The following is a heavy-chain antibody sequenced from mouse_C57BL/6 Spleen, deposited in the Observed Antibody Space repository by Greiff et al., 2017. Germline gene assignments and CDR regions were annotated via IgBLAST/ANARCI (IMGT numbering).Heavy chain of an antibody. CDR2: INYDGSST. Sequence: EVKLVESEGGLVQPGSSMKLSCTASGFTFSDYYMAWVRQVPEKGLEWVANINYDGSSTYYLDSLKSRFIISRDNAKNILYLQMSSLKSEDTATYYCARGGSYYGSSYAMDYWGQGTSVIVSS. CDR1: GFTFSDYY. J-gene: IGHJ4*01. D-gene: IGHD1-1*01. V-gene: IGHV5-16*01. CDR3: ARGGSYYGSSYAMDY.